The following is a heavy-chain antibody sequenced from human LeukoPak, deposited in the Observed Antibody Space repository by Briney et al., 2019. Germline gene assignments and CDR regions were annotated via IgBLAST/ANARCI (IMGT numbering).Heavy chain of an antibody. Sequence: GGSLRLSCAASGFTFSNYEMNWVRQAPGKGLEWVSYISDSGSTIYYADSVKGRFTISRDNAKNSLYLQMNSLRVEDTAIYYCARDWALDSWGQGTLVTVSS. CDR3: ARDWALDS. J-gene: IGHJ4*02. CDR2: ISDSGSTI. D-gene: IGHD1-1*01. V-gene: IGHV3-48*03. CDR1: GFTFSNYE.